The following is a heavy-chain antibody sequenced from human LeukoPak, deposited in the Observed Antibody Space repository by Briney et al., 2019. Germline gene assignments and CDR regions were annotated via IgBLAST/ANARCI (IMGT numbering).Heavy chain of an antibody. V-gene: IGHV3-23*01. CDR2: ISGTGGSI. CDR3: AKAAVITGGLYYFDY. D-gene: IGHD5-24*01. CDR1: GFTFSSYA. Sequence: PGGSLRLSCAASGFTFSSYAMSWVRQAPGKGLEWVSGISGTGGSIYYAGSVKGRFTISRDNSKNTLYLQMNSLRAEDTAVYYCAKAAVITGGLYYFDYWGQGTLVTVSS. J-gene: IGHJ4*02.